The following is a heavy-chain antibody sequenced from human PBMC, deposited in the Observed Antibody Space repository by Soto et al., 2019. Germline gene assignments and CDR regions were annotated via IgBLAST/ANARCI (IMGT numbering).Heavy chain of an antibody. J-gene: IGHJ4*01. Sequence: GGSLRLSCAASGFTFSTYAMNWVRQAPGKGLQWVSAISGSGGATYSADSVNGRFTISRDNSKNTLYLQMISLRAEDTAVYYCTRDDPLAPGTLDYWGQGALVTVSS. CDR2: ISGSGGAT. CDR1: GFTFSTYA. CDR3: TRDDPLAPGTLDY. V-gene: IGHV3-23*01. D-gene: IGHD6-13*01.